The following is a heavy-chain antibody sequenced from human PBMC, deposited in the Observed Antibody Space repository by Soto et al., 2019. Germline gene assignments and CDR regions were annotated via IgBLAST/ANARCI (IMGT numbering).Heavy chain of an antibody. D-gene: IGHD4-17*01. CDR3: AGTDYGDFEFDY. J-gene: IGHJ4*02. CDR1: GGSISSGDYY. Sequence: SETLSLTCTVSGGSISSGDYYWSWIRQPPGKGLEWIGYIYYSGSTNYNPSLKSRVIISIDTSKTQFSLKLTSVTAADTAVYFCAGTDYGDFEFDYWGQGALVTVSS. CDR2: IYYSGST. V-gene: IGHV4-61*08.